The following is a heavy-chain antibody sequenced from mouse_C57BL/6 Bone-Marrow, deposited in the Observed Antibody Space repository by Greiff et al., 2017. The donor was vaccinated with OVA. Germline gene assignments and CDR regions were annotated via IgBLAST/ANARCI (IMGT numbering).Heavy chain of an antibody. J-gene: IGHJ1*03. CDR3: TRDSHYGSSWYFDV. V-gene: IGHV5-9-1*02. Sequence: EVKLMESGAGLVKPGGSLKLSCAASGFTFSSYAMSWVRQTPEKRLEWVAYISSGGDYIYYADTVKGRFTISRDNARNTLYLQMSSLKSEDTAMYYCTRDSHYGSSWYFDVWGTGTTVTVSS. D-gene: IGHD1-1*01. CDR1: GFTFSSYA. CDR2: ISSGGDYI.